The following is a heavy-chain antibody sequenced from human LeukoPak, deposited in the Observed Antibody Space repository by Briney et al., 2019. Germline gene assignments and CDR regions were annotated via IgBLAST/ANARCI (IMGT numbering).Heavy chain of an antibody. D-gene: IGHD1-26*01. CDR2: IYYTGST. CDR3: AIRWGVSPSYIDS. CDR1: GRSIRNNAYY. Sequence: SQTLSLTCTVSGRSIRNNAYYCAWIRQPPGNGQEWTRSIYYTGSTYYNPSLKTRVTISVDTSKTQLSLKLSSVTAADTAVYYCAIRWGVSPSYIDSWGRGSLVTVSS. V-gene: IGHV4-39*01. J-gene: IGHJ4*02.